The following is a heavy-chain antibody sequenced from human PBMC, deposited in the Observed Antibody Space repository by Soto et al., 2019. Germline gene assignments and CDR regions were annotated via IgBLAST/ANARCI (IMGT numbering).Heavy chain of an antibody. CDR1: GGSISSGGYS. CDR3: VRHAQWIIRAY. V-gene: IGHV4-30-2*03. D-gene: IGHD5-12*01. J-gene: IGHJ4*02. Sequence: PSGTLSLTCAVSGGSISSGGYSWSWIRQPPGKGLEWIGNMYHSGSIYYNPSLKSRLTLFVDTSKNQFSLKLSSVTAADTAVYYCVRHAQWIIRAYWGQGSLVTVSS. CDR2: MYHSGSI.